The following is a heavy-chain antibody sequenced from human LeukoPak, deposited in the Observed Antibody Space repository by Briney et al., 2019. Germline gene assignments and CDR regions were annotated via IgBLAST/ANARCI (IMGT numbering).Heavy chain of an antibody. CDR2: INSDGSST. V-gene: IGHV3-74*01. Sequence: GGSLRLSCAASGFTFSSYWMHWVRQAPGKGLVWVSRINSDGSSTSYADPVKGRFTISRDNAKNTLYLQMNSLRAEDTAVYYCARGRVVVITTPEYAFDMWGQGTMVTVSS. CDR3: ARGRVVVITTPEYAFDM. D-gene: IGHD3-22*01. CDR1: GFTFSSYW. J-gene: IGHJ3*02.